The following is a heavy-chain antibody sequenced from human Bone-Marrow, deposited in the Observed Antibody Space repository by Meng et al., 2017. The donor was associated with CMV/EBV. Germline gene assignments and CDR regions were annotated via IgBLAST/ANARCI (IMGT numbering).Heavy chain of an antibody. CDR2: IYHSGST. V-gene: IGHV4-4*02. CDR3: ARAAAAGPAEYFQH. J-gene: IGHJ1*01. D-gene: IGHD6-13*01. CDR1: GGSIRSRSW. Sequence: SGGSIRSRSWWRWVRQPPGKGLGWIGEIYHSGSTNYNASLKSRVTISVDKSKNQFSLKLSSVTAADTAVYYCARAAAAGPAEYFQHWGQGTLVTVSS.